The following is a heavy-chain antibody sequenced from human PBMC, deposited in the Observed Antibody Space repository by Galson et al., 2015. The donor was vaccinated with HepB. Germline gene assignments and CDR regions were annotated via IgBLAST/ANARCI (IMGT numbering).Heavy chain of an antibody. J-gene: IGHJ4*02. Sequence: SLRLSCAASGFNFRSHVMTWVRQAPGKGLEWVSSLSGSGAITYYADSVKGRFTISRDNSQNRIFLHMSRLRAEDTALYYCAKDSVSGTYVPTYSDSWGQGTLVTVSS. V-gene: IGHV3-23*01. D-gene: IGHD1-26*01. CDR3: AKDSVSGTYVPTYSDS. CDR1: GFNFRSHV. CDR2: LSGSGAIT.